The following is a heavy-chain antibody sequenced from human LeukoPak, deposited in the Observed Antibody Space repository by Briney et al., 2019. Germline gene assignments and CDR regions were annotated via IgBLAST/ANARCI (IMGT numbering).Heavy chain of an antibody. D-gene: IGHD3-9*01. Sequence: GGSLRLSCAASGFTFSSYEMNWVRQAPGKGLEWVSYIGSSGSTIYYAESVKGRFTISRDNANNSLYLQMNTLRGEDTAVYYCARVGRGDYDILTGYLSRGWTYYFDYWGQGTLVTVSS. CDR2: IGSSGSTI. CDR3: ARVGRGDYDILTGYLSRGWTYYFDY. CDR1: GFTFSSYE. J-gene: IGHJ4*02. V-gene: IGHV3-48*03.